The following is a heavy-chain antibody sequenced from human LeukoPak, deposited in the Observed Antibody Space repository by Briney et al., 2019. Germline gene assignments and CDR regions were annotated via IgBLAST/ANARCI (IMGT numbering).Heavy chain of an antibody. CDR2: IIPIFGTA. D-gene: IGHD6-6*01. CDR1: GYTFTSYG. V-gene: IGHV1-69*05. Sequence: GASVKVSCKASGYTFTSYGISWVRQAPGQGLEWMGGIIPIFGTANYAQKFQGRVTITTDESTSTAYMELSSLRSEDTAVYYCARGDPYSSSSGYYFDYWGQGTLVTVSS. CDR3: ARGDPYSSSSGYYFDY. J-gene: IGHJ4*02.